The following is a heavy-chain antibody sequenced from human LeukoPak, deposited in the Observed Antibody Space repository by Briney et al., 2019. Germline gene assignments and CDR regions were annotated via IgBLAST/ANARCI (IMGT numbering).Heavy chain of an antibody. D-gene: IGHD6-13*01. J-gene: IGHJ4*02. CDR2: INSDGSST. Sequence: GGSLRLSCAASGFTLSYNNMNWVRQAPGKGLVWVSRINSDGSSTSYADSVKGRFTISRDNAKNTLYLQMNSLRAEDTAVYYCARAPGIAAAWGQGTLVTVSS. CDR3: ARAPGIAAA. CDR1: GFTLSYNN. V-gene: IGHV3-74*01.